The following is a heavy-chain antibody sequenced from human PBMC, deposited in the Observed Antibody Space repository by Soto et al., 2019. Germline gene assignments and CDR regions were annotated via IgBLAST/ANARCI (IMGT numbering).Heavy chain of an antibody. J-gene: IGHJ5*02. V-gene: IGHV1-69*13. Sequence: VASVKVSCKASGGTFSSYAISWVRQAPGQGLEWMGGIIPILGTANYAQKFQGRVTITADESTSTAYMELSSLRSEDTAVYYCARDPPLRTNGVPLDPWGQGTLVTVSS. CDR3: ARDPPLRTNGVPLDP. CDR2: IIPILGTA. D-gene: IGHD2-8*01. CDR1: GGTFSSYA.